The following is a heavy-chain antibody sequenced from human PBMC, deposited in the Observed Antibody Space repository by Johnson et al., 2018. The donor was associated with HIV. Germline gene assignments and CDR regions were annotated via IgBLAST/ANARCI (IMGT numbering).Heavy chain of an antibody. Sequence: QVQLVESGGGVVQPGRSLRLSCAASGFTFSSYAMSWVRQAPGKGLEWVSVIYSGGSTYYADSVKGRFTISRDNSKNTLYLQMNSLRAEDTAVYYCAKDSGFDAFDIWGQGTMVTVSS. CDR2: IYSGGST. V-gene: IGHV3-NL1*01. D-gene: IGHD3-22*01. CDR3: AKDSGFDAFDI. CDR1: GFTFSSYA. J-gene: IGHJ3*02.